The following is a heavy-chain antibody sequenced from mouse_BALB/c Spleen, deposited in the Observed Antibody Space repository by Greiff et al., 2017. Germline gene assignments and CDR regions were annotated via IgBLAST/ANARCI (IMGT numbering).Heavy chain of an antibody. Sequence: EVQGVESGPELVKPGASVKISCKASGYSFTGYFMNWVMQSHGKSLEWIGRINPYNGDTFYNQKFKGKATLTVDKSSSTAHMELRSLASEDSAVYYCARSDDYDYWGQGTTLTVSS. CDR2: INPYNGDT. D-gene: IGHD2-4*01. J-gene: IGHJ2*01. CDR1: GYSFTGYF. CDR3: ARSDDYDY. V-gene: IGHV1-20*02.